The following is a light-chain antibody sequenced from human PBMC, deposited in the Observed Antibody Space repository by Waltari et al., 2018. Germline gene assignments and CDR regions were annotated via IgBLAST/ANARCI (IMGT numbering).Light chain of an antibody. CDR3: QQRSTWPEVT. V-gene: IGKV3-11*01. CDR1: QSVSSN. CDR2: AAS. J-gene: IGKJ3*01. Sequence: EIVLTQSPATLSLSPGERATLSCRASQSVSSNLAWYQHKPGQTPSLLIYAASNRATGIPARFSGSGSGTDFTLTISSLEPEDFAVYYCQQRSTWPEVTFGPGTKVDIK.